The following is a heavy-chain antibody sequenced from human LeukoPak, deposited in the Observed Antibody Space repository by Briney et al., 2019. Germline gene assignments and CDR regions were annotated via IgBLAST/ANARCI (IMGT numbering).Heavy chain of an antibody. CDR2: INHSGST. CDR3: ARGRPYGGYIY. CDR1: GGSFSGYY. J-gene: IGHJ4*02. V-gene: IGHV4-34*01. Sequence: SETLSLICAVYGGSFSGYYWSWIRQPPGKGLEWIGEINHSGSTNYNPSLKSRVTISVDTSKNQFSLKLSSVTAADTAVYYCARGRPYGGYIYWGQGTLVTVSS. D-gene: IGHD5-12*01.